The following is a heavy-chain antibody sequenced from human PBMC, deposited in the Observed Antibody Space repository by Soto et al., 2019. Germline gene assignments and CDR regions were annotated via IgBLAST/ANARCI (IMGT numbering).Heavy chain of an antibody. CDR3: AKDRSPYSGSRDWFDP. J-gene: IGHJ5*02. CDR1: GFTFSSYA. D-gene: IGHD1-26*01. V-gene: IGHV3-23*01. CDR2: ISGSGGST. Sequence: GGSLRLSCAASGFTFSSYAISWVRQAPGKGLEWVSAISGSGGSTYYADSVKGRFTISRDNSKNTLYLQMNSLRAEDTAVYYCAKDRSPYSGSRDWFDPWGQGTLVTVSS.